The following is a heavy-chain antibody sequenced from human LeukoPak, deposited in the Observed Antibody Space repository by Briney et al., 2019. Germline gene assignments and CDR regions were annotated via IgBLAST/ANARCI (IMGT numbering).Heavy chain of an antibody. CDR3: AKDRSAGVVVPAALLDV. D-gene: IGHD2-2*01. V-gene: IGHV3-23*01. CDR1: GFTFSSYA. J-gene: IGHJ6*02. CDR2: ISGSGGST. Sequence: GGSLRLSCAASGFTFSSYAMSWVRQAPGKGLEWVSAISGSGGSTYYADSVKGRFTIFRDNSKNTLYLQMNSLRAEDTAVYYCAKDRSAGVVVPAALLDVWGQGTTVTVSS.